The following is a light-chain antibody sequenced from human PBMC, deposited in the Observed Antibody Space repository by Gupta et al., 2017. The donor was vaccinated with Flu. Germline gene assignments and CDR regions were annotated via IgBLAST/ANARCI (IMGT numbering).Light chain of an antibody. J-gene: IGLJ3*02. CDR3: AAWDDSLKGWL. Sequence: QSVLTQPPSASGTPGRRVTITCSGSNSNIGSEAVNWYQQFPGTAPKLLVYKNDQRPSGVPDRFSGSKSGTSASLAISGLQAEDEADHYCAAWDDSLKGWLFGGGTKLTVL. V-gene: IGLV1-44*01. CDR1: NSNIGSEA. CDR2: KND.